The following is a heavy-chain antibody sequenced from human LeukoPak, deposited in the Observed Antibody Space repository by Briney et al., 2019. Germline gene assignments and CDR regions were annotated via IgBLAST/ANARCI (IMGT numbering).Heavy chain of an antibody. D-gene: IGHD3-22*01. CDR1: GYTFTDYY. Sequence: ASVKVSCKASGYTFTDYYIHWVRQAPGQGLELMGWIHPNSGVTNSAQKLQGRVTMTRDTSITTVNMELNRLRSDDTAVYYCARGGYYNTSGYHYVQGFDPWGQGTLVTVSS. V-gene: IGHV1-2*02. CDR2: IHPNSGVT. CDR3: ARGGYYNTSGYHYVQGFDP. J-gene: IGHJ5*02.